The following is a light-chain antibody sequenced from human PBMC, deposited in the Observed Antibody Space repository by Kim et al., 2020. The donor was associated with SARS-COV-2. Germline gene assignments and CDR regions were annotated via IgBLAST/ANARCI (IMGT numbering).Light chain of an antibody. V-gene: IGKV3-20*01. Sequence: EIVLTQSPGPLSLSPGERATLSCRASQSIDSGFLAWYQHKPGQAPTLLIYEASSTAAGIPDRFSGSGAGTDFTLTISRLEPEDFGVYYCQHFGGSSYTFGQGTKLEIK. J-gene: IGKJ2*01. CDR1: QSIDSGF. CDR2: EAS. CDR3: QHFGGSSYT.